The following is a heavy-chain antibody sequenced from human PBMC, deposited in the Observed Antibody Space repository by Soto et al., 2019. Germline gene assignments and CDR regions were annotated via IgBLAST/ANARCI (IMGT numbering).Heavy chain of an antibody. V-gene: IGHV3-66*01. Sequence: EVQLVESGGGLVQPGGSLRLSCAASGFTVSSNYMSWVRQAPGKGLEWVSVIYTGGNTYYADSVKGRFTISRDNSKNTLYLQMNSLRVEDTAVYYCAREIISVTTNLYYFDYWGQGTLVTVSS. CDR1: GFTVSSNY. D-gene: IGHD5-12*01. J-gene: IGHJ4*02. CDR2: IYTGGNT. CDR3: AREIISVTTNLYYFDY.